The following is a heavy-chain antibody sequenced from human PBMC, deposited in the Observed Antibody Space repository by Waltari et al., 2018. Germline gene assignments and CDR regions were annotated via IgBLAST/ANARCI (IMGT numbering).Heavy chain of an antibody. CDR1: GDPFSSYA. CDR3: AREGSQYFESTGWLSY. Sequence: QVQLVQSGAEVRKPGSSVKVSCEASGDPFSSYAISWVRQAPGQGLEWMGGIIPTLGIANYAQSFQGRVRITAGRSTSTAYMELSGLTSEDTAVYYCAREGSQYFESTGWLSYWGQGTLVTVSS. V-gene: IGHV1-69*10. CDR2: IIPTLGIA. D-gene: IGHD2-8*02. J-gene: IGHJ4*02.